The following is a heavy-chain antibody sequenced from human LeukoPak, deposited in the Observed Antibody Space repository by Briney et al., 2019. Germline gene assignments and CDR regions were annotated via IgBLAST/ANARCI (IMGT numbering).Heavy chain of an antibody. J-gene: IGHJ4*02. V-gene: IGHV4-34*01. CDR1: GGPSSGYY. Sequence: SETLSLTCAVYGGPSSGYYWSWIRQPPGKGLEWIGEISHSGSTNYSPSLKSRVTISVDTSKNQISLKLTSVTAADTAVYYCARGRVYTSSSPLDYWGQGTLVTVSS. D-gene: IGHD6-6*01. CDR2: ISHSGST. CDR3: ARGRVYTSSSPLDY.